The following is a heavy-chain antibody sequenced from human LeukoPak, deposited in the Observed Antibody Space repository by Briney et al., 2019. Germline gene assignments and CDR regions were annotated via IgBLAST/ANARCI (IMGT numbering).Heavy chain of an antibody. CDR2: IYYSGST. CDR3: ARGLRAVSGDY. Sequence: PSETLSLTCTVSGGSISSSSYYWGWIRQPPGKGLEWIGSIYYSGSTYYNPSLKSRVTISVDTSKNQFSLKLSSVTAADTAVYYCARGLRAVSGDYWGQGTLVTVSS. J-gene: IGHJ4*02. V-gene: IGHV4-39*07. CDR1: GGSISSSSYY. D-gene: IGHD5/OR15-5a*01.